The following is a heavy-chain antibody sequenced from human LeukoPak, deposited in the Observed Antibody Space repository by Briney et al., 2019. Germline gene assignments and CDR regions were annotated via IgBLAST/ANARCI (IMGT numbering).Heavy chain of an antibody. CDR3: ARRGSMVRGDFYYMDV. D-gene: IGHD3-10*01. Sequence: ASVKVSCKASGYTFTSYGINWVRQAPGQGLEWMGYIGGYNGYTKYSQQPQDRVTVTTDTSTSTAYMELRSLRSDDTAVYYCARRGSMVRGDFYYMDVWGKGTTVTVSS. CDR2: IGGYNGYT. CDR1: GYTFTSYG. J-gene: IGHJ6*03. V-gene: IGHV1-18*01.